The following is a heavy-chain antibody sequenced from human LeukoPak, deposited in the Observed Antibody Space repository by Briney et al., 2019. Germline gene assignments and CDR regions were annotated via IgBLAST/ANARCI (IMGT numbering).Heavy chain of an antibody. Sequence: PGGSLRLSCAASGFTFSSYSMNWVRQAPGKGLEWVSSISSSSSYIYYADSVKGRFTISRDNAKNSLYLQMNSLRAEDTAVYYCARDPHYYDSKGCFDYWGQGTLVTVSS. CDR2: ISSSSSYI. D-gene: IGHD3-22*01. CDR3: ARDPHYYDSKGCFDY. J-gene: IGHJ4*02. V-gene: IGHV3-21*01. CDR1: GFTFSSYS.